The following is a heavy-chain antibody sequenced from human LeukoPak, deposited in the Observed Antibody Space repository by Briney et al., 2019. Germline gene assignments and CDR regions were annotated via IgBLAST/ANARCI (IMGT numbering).Heavy chain of an antibody. D-gene: IGHD3-16*02. CDR3: ARGGESLRLGELSPFAAFDI. CDR1: GGSISSGGYY. V-gene: IGHV4-31*03. Sequence: KASQTLSLTCTVSGGSISSGGYYWSWIRQHPGEGLEWIGYIYYSGSTYYNPSLKSRVTISVDTSKNQFSLKLSSVTAADTAVYYCARGGESLRLGELSPFAAFDIWGQGTMVTVSS. J-gene: IGHJ3*02. CDR2: IYYSGST.